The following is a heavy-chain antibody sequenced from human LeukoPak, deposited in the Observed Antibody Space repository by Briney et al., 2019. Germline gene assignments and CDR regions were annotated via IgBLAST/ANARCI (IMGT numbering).Heavy chain of an antibody. J-gene: IGHJ4*02. CDR2: IYYSGST. V-gene: IGHV4-31*03. D-gene: IGHD3-22*01. Sequence: SETLSLTCTVSGGSISSGGYYWSWIRQHPGKGLEWIGYIYYSGSTYYNPSLKSRVTISVDTSKNQFSLKLSSVTAADTAVYYCARAPKKSSGYLDGFDYWGQGTLVTVSS. CDR1: GGSISSGGYY. CDR3: ARAPKKSSGYLDGFDY.